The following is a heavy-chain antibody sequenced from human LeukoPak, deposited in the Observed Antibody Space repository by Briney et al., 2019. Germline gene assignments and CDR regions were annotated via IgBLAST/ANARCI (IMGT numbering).Heavy chain of an antibody. CDR1: GFTFSNHF. Sequence: GGSLRLSCSTSGFTFSNHFMHWVRQAPGKGLEYVSSIGPNGASTLYADSVKGRFTISRDNFKNALYLQLTSPRLEDTALYYCVKDLTGTWSFDYWGQGTLVTVSS. CDR3: VKDLTGTWSFDY. J-gene: IGHJ4*02. D-gene: IGHD3-9*01. V-gene: IGHV3-64D*06. CDR2: IGPNGAST.